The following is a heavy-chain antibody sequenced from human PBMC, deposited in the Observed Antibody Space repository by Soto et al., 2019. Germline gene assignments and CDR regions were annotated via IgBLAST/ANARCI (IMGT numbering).Heavy chain of an antibody. CDR3: ARDSFSVDTAMVPFDY. D-gene: IGHD5-18*01. CDR1: GYTFTSYG. J-gene: IGHJ4*02. V-gene: IGHV1-18*01. Sequence: QVQLVQSGAEVKKPGASVKVSYKASGYTFTSYGISWVRQAPGQGLEWMGWISAYNGNTNYAQKRQGRVTMTTDTSTSTAYMELRSLRSDDTAVYYCARDSFSVDTAMVPFDYWGQGTLVTVSS. CDR2: ISAYNGNT.